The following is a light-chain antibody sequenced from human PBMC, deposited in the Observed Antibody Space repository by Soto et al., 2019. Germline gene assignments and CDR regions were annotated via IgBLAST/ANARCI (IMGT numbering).Light chain of an antibody. V-gene: IGKV3-11*01. CDR3: QQRGNWPLT. Sequence: ETVLTQSPATLSLSPGERATLSCRASQNIRDYLIWYQQKPGQAPRLLIYDASSRATGVPARFSGSGFGTDFTLIINNLEPEDFAVYYWQQRGNWPLTFGGGTKVEI. CDR1: QNIRDY. J-gene: IGKJ4*01. CDR2: DAS.